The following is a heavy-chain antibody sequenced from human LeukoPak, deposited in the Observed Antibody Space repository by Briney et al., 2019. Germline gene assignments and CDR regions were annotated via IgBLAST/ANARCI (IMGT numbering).Heavy chain of an antibody. J-gene: IGHJ6*02. CDR1: GYTFTSYG. V-gene: IGHV1-18*01. D-gene: IGHD6-19*01. Sequence: ASVKVSCKASGYTFTSYGISWVRQAPGQGLEWMGWISAYNGNTNYAQKLQGRVTMTTDTSTSTAYMELRSLRSDDTAVYYCARDRYSSGWYPPFNYYYYGMDVWGQGTTVTVSS. CDR3: ARDRYSSGWYPPFNYYYYGMDV. CDR2: ISAYNGNT.